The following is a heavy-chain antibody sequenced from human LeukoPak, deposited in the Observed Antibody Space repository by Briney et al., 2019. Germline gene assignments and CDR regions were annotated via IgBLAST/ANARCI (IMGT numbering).Heavy chain of an antibody. CDR3: ARDDPNDFWSGYPPYDAFDI. D-gene: IGHD3-3*01. J-gene: IGHJ3*02. CDR1: GFTFSSYS. Sequence: GGSLRLSCAASGFTFSSYSMNWVRQAPGKGLEWVSYISSSSSTIYYADSVKGRFTISRDNAKNSLYLQMNSLRAEDTAVYYCARDDPNDFWSGYPPYDAFDIWGQGTMVTVSS. V-gene: IGHV3-48*01. CDR2: ISSSSSTI.